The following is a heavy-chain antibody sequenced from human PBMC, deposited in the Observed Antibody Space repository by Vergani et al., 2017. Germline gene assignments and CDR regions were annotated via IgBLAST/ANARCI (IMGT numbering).Heavy chain of an antibody. Sequence: QVQLQESGPGLVKPSETLSLTCTVSGGSISSYYWSWIRQPPGKGLEWIGYIYYSGSTNYNPSLKSRVTISVDTSKNQFSLKLSSVTAADTAVYYCARDPPNDYGDYGVFGAFDIWGQGTMVTVSS. D-gene: IGHD4-17*01. CDR1: GGSISSYY. CDR3: ARDPPNDYGDYGVFGAFDI. V-gene: IGHV4-59*01. CDR2: IYYSGST. J-gene: IGHJ3*02.